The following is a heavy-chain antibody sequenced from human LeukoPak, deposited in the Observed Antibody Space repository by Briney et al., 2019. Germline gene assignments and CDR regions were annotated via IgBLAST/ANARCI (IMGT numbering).Heavy chain of an antibody. D-gene: IGHD1-26*01. CDR2: ISGSGGST. CDR1: GFTFSSYA. CDR3: AKDLSFPQWELPGCHKN. V-gene: IGHV3-23*01. J-gene: IGHJ4*02. Sequence: QPGGSLRLSCAASGFTFSSYAMSWVRQAPGKGLEWVSAISGSGGSTYYADSVKGRFTISRDNSKNTLYLQMNSLRAEDTAVYYCAKDLSFPQWELPGCHKNWGQGTLVTVSS.